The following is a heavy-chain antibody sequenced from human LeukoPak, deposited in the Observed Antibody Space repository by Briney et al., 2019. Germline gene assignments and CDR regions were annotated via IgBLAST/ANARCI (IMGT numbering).Heavy chain of an antibody. J-gene: IGHJ3*02. CDR2: INYSGST. D-gene: IGHD3-9*01. CDR1: GGSISSYY. V-gene: IGHV4-59*01. CDR3: ARDLTYYDILTGYSVDAFGI. Sequence: SETLSLTCTVSGGSISSYYWSWIRQPPGKGLEWIGYINYSGSTNYNPSLKSRVTISIDTSKNQFSLKLSSVTAADTAVYYCARDLTYYDILTGYSVDAFGIWGQGTMVTVSS.